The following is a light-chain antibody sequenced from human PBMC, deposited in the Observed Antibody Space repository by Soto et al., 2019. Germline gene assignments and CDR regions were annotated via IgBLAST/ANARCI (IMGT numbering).Light chain of an antibody. CDR3: KTGGIGPHVV. CDR1: SGPSSYA. Sequence: QLVLTQSPSASASVGASVKLTCTLSSGPSSYAIAWHQQQPEKAPRYLMKLNSDGSHNKGDGIPDRFSGSSSGAEHYLTISTPQLEDGADFSCKTGGIGPHVVFGGGTNLPAL. V-gene: IGLV4-69*01. J-gene: IGLJ2*01. CDR2: LNSDGSH.